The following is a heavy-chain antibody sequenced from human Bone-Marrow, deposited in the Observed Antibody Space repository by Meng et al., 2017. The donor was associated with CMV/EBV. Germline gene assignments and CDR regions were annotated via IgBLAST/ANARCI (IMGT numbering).Heavy chain of an antibody. CDR3: TTLQSLDY. CDR2: INSDGRST. D-gene: IGHD3-16*02. J-gene: IGHJ4*02. CDR1: GFTFSMYW. Sequence: GESLKISCAASGFTFSMYWMQWVRQAPGKGLVWVSRINSDGRSTSYADFVKGRFTISRDNAKNTLYLQLDSLAAEDTALYYCTTLQSLDYWGQGTLVTVSS. V-gene: IGHV3-74*01.